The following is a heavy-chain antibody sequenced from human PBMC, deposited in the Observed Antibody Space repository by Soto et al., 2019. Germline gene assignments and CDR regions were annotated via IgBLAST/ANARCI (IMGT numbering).Heavy chain of an antibody. CDR3: ARPPHGMDV. CDR1: GFTLSSFW. CDR2: IKQDGGET. Sequence: GGSLRLSCAASGFTLSSFWMTWVRHSPGKGLEWVASIKQDGGETYYVDSVKGRFTISRDNPKNTLYLQMNSLTVEDTAVYYCARPPHGMDVWGQGTTVTVSS. J-gene: IGHJ6*02. V-gene: IGHV3-7*03.